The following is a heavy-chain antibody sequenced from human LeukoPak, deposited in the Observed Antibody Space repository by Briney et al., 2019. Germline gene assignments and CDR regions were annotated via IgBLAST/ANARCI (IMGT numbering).Heavy chain of an antibody. CDR3: AKDRGRYSTKIFDS. V-gene: IGHV3-23*01. CDR1: GFTFSSYA. J-gene: IGHJ4*02. D-gene: IGHD1-26*01. Sequence: PGGSLRLSCAASGFTFSSYAMSWVRQAPGKGLEWVSAISGSGDSTYYADSVKGRFTISRDNSKNTLFLQMNSLRADDTAVYSCAKDRGRYSTKIFDSWGQGSLVTVFS. CDR2: ISGSGDST.